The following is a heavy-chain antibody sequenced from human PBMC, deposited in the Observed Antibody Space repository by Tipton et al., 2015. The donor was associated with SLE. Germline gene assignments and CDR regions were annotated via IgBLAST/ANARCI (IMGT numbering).Heavy chain of an antibody. V-gene: IGHV4-34*01. Sequence: TPSLTCAVYGESFSGYYWSWIRQPPGKGLECIGEINHSGGTHYNPSLKSRVTISLDTSKKQLPLKLTSVTAADTAVYYCARDEDLDYWGQGTLVTVSS. J-gene: IGHJ4*02. CDR1: GESFSGYY. CDR2: INHSGGT. CDR3: ARDEDLDY.